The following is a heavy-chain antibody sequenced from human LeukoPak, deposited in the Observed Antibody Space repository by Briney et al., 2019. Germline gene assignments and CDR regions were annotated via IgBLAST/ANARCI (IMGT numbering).Heavy chain of an antibody. J-gene: IGHJ4*02. CDR3: AKGKGPADDLTD. Sequence: PGGSLRLSCAASGFTFDDYTMHWVRQAPGKGLEWVSLISWDGGSTYYADSVKGRFTISRDNSKNSLYLQMNSLRTEDTALYYCAKGKGPADDLTDWGQGTLVTVSS. CDR1: GFTFDDYT. CDR2: ISWDGGST. V-gene: IGHV3-43*01. D-gene: IGHD5-24*01.